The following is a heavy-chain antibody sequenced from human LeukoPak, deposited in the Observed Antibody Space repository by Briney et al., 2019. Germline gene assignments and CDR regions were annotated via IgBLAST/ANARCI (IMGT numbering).Heavy chain of an antibody. J-gene: IGHJ4*02. CDR1: GFTFSSYG. CDR3: ARVYGYSYGYGDY. V-gene: IGHV3-30*03. CDR2: ISYDGSNK. Sequence: GGSLRLSCAASGFTFSSYGMRWVRQAPGKGLEWVAVISYDGSNKYYADSVKGRFTISRDNSKNTLYLQMNSLRAEDTAVYYCARVYGYSYGYGDYWGQGTLVTVSS. D-gene: IGHD5-18*01.